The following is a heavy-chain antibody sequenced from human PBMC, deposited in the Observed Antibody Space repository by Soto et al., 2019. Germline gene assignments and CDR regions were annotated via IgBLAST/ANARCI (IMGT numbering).Heavy chain of an antibody. CDR2: IYSGGTT. V-gene: IGHV3-66*01. J-gene: IGHJ5*02. CDR3: ARNGDSSDYRGWFDP. CDR1: GFTVSSNY. Sequence: EVQLVESGGGLVQPGGSLRLSCAASGFTVSSNYMSWVRQAPGKGLEWVSVIYSGGTTYYADSVKGRFTISRDNSKNTRYLQMNSLSAEDAAVYYCARNGDSSDYRGWFDPWGQGTLVTVSS. D-gene: IGHD3-22*01.